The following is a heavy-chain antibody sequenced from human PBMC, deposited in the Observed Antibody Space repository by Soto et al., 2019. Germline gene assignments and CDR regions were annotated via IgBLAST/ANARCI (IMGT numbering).Heavy chain of an antibody. J-gene: IGHJ4*02. CDR3: THSVTMVRGVQNLFDY. CDR1: GFSLSTSGVG. CDR2: ISWYDDK. V-gene: IGHV2-5*01. Sequence: QITLKESGPTLVKPTQTLTLTCTFSGFSLSTSGVGVGWIRQPPGKAMEWLALISWYDDKRYRPSLKSRLTITNDTSKNQVVLTMTNMDPVDTATYYCTHSVTMVRGVQNLFDYWGQGSLVTVS. D-gene: IGHD3-10*01.